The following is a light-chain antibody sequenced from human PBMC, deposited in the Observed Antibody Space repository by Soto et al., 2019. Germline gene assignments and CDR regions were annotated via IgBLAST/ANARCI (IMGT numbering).Light chain of an antibody. J-gene: IGLJ3*02. CDR2: RNN. V-gene: IGLV1-47*01. CDR3: AAWDDSLSGRWV. CDR1: SSNIGSNY. Sequence: QSVLTQPPSASGTPGQRVTISCSGSSSNIGSNYVYWYQQLPGTAPKLLIYRNNQRPSGVPDRFFGSKSGTSASLAISGLRFEDEADYYCAAWDDSLSGRWVFGGGTKLTVL.